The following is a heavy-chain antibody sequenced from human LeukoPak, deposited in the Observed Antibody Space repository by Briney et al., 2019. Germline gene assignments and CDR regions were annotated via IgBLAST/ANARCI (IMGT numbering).Heavy chain of an antibody. CDR1: GFTFSSYS. CDR3: ARDGYCSSTSCGCDY. J-gene: IGHJ4*02. V-gene: IGHV3-21*01. Sequence: SGGSLRLSCAASGFTFSSYSMNWVRQAPGKGLEWVSSISGSNSYIYYADSVKGRFTISRDNAKNSLYLQMNSLRAEDTAVYYCARDGYCSSTSCGCDYWGQGTLVTVSS. D-gene: IGHD2-2*03. CDR2: ISGSNSYI.